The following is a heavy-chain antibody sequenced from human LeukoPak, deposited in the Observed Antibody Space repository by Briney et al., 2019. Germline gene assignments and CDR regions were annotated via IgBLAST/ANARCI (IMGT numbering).Heavy chain of an antibody. D-gene: IGHD5-12*01. CDR2: ISAYNGNT. Sequence: ASVKVSCKAPGYTFTSYGISWVRQAPGQGLEWMGWISAYNGNTNYAQKLQGRVTMTTDTSTSTAYMELRSLRSDDTAVYYCARDLPDLSGYDSSGTFDYWGQGTLVTVSS. CDR3: ARDLPDLSGYDSSGTFDY. CDR1: GYTFTSYG. V-gene: IGHV1-18*01. J-gene: IGHJ4*02.